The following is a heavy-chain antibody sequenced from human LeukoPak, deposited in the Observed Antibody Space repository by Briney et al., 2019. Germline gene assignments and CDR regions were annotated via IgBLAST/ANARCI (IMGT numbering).Heavy chain of an antibody. D-gene: IGHD4-17*01. V-gene: IGHV3-30*02. J-gene: IGHJ4*02. Sequence: PGGSLRLSCAASGFTFSSYGMHWVRQAPGKGLEWVAFIRYDGSNKYYADSVKGRFTISRDNSKNTLYLQMNSLRAEDTAVYYCAKDGPPGKVTTFLVGYFDYWGQGTLVTVSS. CDR2: IRYDGSNK. CDR3: AKDGPPGKVTTFLVGYFDY. CDR1: GFTFSSYG.